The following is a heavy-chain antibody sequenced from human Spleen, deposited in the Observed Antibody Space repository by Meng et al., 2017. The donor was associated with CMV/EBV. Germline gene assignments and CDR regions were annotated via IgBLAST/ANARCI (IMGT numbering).Heavy chain of an antibody. D-gene: IGHD3-10*01. CDR1: GGSISSGGYY. CDR2: MYYSGRT. J-gene: IGHJ4*02. Sequence: VSGGSISSGGYYWSWIRQHPGKGLEWIGYMYYSGRTYYSPSLKSRVTISVDTSKNQFSLKLTSVTAADTAVYYCASGSGSLRQYHWGQGTLVTVSS. CDR3: ASGSGSLRQYH. V-gene: IGHV4-31*02.